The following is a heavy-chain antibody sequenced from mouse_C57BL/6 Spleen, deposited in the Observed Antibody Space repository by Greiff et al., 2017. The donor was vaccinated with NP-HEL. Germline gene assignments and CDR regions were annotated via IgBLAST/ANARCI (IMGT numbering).Heavy chain of an antibody. Sequence: DAGGGLVQPKGSLKLSCAASGFSFNTYAMNWVRQAPGKGLEWVARIRSKSNNYATYYADSVKDRFTISRDDSESMLYLQMNNLKTEDTAMYYCETDYYGSDWYFDVWGTGTTVTVSS. CDR3: ETDYYGSDWYFDV. J-gene: IGHJ1*03. CDR2: IRSKSNNYAT. D-gene: IGHD1-1*01. CDR1: GFSFNTYA. V-gene: IGHV10-1*01.